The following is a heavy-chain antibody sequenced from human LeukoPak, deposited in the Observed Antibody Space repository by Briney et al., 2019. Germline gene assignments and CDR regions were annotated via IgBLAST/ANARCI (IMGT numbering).Heavy chain of an antibody. CDR2: ISSSGGLI. D-gene: IGHD6-19*01. CDR3: ARVPSGWFVEDDY. Sequence: GGSLRLSCAASGFTFSSYEMNWVRQAPGKGLEWISYISSSGGLIYYADSVKGRFTISRDNAKNSLYLQMNSLRAEDTAVYYCARVPSGWFVEDDYWGQGTLVTVSS. J-gene: IGHJ4*02. CDR1: GFTFSSYE. V-gene: IGHV3-48*03.